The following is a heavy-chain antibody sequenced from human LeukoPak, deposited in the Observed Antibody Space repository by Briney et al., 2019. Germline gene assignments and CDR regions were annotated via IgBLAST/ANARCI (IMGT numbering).Heavy chain of an antibody. V-gene: IGHV1-46*01. CDR1: GYTFTSYS. CDR2: INPSGGST. CDR3: ARHAGMDV. Sequence: ASVKVSCKASGYTFTSYSMRWVRQAPGQGLEWMGIINPSGGSTSYAQKFQGRVTLTRDTSTSTVYMEMSSLRSEDTAVYYCARHAGMDVWGQGTTVTVSS. J-gene: IGHJ6*02.